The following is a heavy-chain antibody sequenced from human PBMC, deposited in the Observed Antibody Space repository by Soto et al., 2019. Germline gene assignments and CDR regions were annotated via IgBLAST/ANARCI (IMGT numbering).Heavy chain of an antibody. V-gene: IGHV3-30*18. Sequence: VQLVESGGGVVQPGRSLRLSCAASGFTFDTYGMHWVRQAPGKGLEWVAVISYDGSNRYYADSVKGRFTISRDNSKNTLYLQMNSLRSEDTAVYYCAKDHIVAAAPDYWGQGTLVTVSS. CDR2: ISYDGSNR. CDR3: AKDHIVAAAPDY. CDR1: GFTFDTYG. D-gene: IGHD2-2*01. J-gene: IGHJ4*02.